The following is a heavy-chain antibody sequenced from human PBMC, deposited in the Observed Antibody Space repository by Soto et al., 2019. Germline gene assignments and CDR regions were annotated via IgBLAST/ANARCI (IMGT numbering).Heavy chain of an antibody. Sequence: VASVKVSCKASGYTFTTHGITWVRLAPGQGLEWMGWISPYYGNTNSAPSLQDRVSMTTDTSTSTAYLELKSLRIDDTAVYYCARDMGPPAPWAYWGQGTLVTVSS. CDR1: GYTFTTHG. CDR3: ARDMGPPAPWAY. CDR2: ISPYYGNT. V-gene: IGHV1-18*01. D-gene: IGHD3-10*01. J-gene: IGHJ4*02.